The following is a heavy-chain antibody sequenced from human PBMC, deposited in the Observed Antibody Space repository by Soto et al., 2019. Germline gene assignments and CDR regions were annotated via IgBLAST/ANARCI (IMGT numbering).Heavy chain of an antibody. J-gene: IGHJ5*02. CDR2: IYYSGST. Sequence: TVSGGSISSYYWSWIRQPPGKGLEWIGYIYYSGSTNYNPSLKSRVTISVDTSKNQFSLKLSSVTAADTAVYYCARDVIAAEVGMFDPWGQGTLVTVSS. V-gene: IGHV4-59*01. CDR1: GGSISSYY. D-gene: IGHD6-13*01. CDR3: ARDVIAAEVGMFDP.